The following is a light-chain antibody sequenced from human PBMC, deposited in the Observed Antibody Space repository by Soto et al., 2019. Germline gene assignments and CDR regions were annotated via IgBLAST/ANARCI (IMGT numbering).Light chain of an antibody. J-gene: IGLJ1*01. CDR2: EVS. CDR1: SNDVGGYSY. V-gene: IGLV2-14*01. CDR3: SSYATSSPYV. Sequence: QSALTQPASVSGSPGQSITISCTGTSNDVGGYSYVSWYQQHPGKAPKLVIYEVSHRPSGISDRFSGSKSGNTASLTISGLQVEDEADYYCSSYATSSPYVFGPGTKVTVL.